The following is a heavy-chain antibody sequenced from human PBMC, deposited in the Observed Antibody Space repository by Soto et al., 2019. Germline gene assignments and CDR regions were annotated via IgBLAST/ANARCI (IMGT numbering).Heavy chain of an antibody. CDR3: VADPNLFSR. CDR1: GFNFKNYA. V-gene: IGHV3-23*01. CDR2: VYNSGDTK. Sequence: GSLRLSCAASGFNFKNYAMTWVRQAPGKGLEWVSTVYNSGDTKHYADSVKGRFTISRDNSKNMIFLQMTFLTVFDTVLYYCVADPNLFSRWGQRTLVTVSS. J-gene: IGHJ5*02.